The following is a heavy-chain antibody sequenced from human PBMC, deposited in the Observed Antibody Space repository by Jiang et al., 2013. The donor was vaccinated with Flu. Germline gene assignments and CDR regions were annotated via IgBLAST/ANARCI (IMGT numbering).Heavy chain of an antibody. J-gene: IGHJ6*04. CDR1: GGSFSGNY. Sequence: LLKPSETLSLTCDVSGGSFSGNYWSWIRQPLGKGLEWIGEINHFGSTNYNPSLKSRVTISVDTSKNQFSLKLSSVTAADTAVYYCARHKTDYYYYGMDVWGKGTTVTVSS. CDR2: INHFGST. CDR3: ARHKTDYYYYGMDV. V-gene: IGHV4-34*01.